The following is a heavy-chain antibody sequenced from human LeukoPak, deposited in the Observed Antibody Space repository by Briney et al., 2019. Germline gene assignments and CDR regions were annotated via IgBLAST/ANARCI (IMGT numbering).Heavy chain of an antibody. D-gene: IGHD3-22*01. CDR2: IYYSGST. CDR3: ARGTGAYYYL. CDR1: GGSISDYY. J-gene: IGHJ3*01. V-gene: IGHV4-59*01. Sequence: SETLSLTCTVSGGSISDYYWSWIRQPPGKVLEWIGYIYYSGSTKYNPYLKSRVTISIDTSKNQFSLKLSSVTAADTALYYCARGTGAYYYLWGQGTMVTVSS.